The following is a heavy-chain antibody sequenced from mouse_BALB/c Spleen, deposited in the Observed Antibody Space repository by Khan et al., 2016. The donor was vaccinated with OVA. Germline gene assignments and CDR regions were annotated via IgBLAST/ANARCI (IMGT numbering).Heavy chain of an antibody. J-gene: IGHJ4*01. CDR3: TTSHYYSDSYAIDY. V-gene: IGHV3-2*02. CDR2: ISSTGST. Sequence: EVQLQESGPGLVKPSQSLSLTCTVTGYSITSDYAWNWIRQFPGNKLEWMGYISSTGSTSYNPSLKSRISITRDTSKNQFFLHLNSVTTEDTATYYGTTSHYYSDSYAIDYWGQGTSVTVSS. CDR1: GYSITSDYA. D-gene: IGHD2-12*01.